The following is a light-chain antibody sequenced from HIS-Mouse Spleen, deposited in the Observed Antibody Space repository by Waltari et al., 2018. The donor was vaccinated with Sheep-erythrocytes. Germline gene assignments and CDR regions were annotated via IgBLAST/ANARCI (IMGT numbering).Light chain of an antibody. CDR1: QSVLYSSNNKNY. V-gene: IGKV4-1*01. Sequence: DIVMTQSPDSLAVSLGERATINCKSSQSVLYSSNNKNYLAWYQRKPGQLPKLLIYWASTQESGVPDRLNGSGSGTDFTRTISSLQAEDVAVYYCQQYYSTRTFGGGTKVEIK. CDR2: WAS. CDR3: QQYYSTRT. J-gene: IGKJ4*01.